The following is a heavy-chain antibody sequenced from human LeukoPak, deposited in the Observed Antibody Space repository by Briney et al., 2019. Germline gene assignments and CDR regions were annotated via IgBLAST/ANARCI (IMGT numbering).Heavy chain of an antibody. D-gene: IGHD5-24*01. CDR2: IYPGDSDT. CDR1: GYSFTSYW. CDR3: AGVLRDGYNQVDY. V-gene: IGHV5-51*01. Sequence: GESLKISCKGSGYSFTSYWIGWVRQMPGKGLEWMGIIYPGDSDTRYSPSFQGQVTISADKFISTAYLQWSSLKASDTAMYYCAGVLRDGYNQVDYWGQGTLVTVSS. J-gene: IGHJ4*02.